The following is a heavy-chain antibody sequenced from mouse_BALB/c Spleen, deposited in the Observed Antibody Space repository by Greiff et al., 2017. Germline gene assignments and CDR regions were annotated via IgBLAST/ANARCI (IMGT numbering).Heavy chain of an antibody. D-gene: IGHD3-3*01. J-gene: IGHJ4*01. Sequence: EVQLVESGGGLVQPGGPRKLSCAASGFTFSSFGMHWVRQAPEKGLEWVAYISSGSSTIYYADTVKGRFTISRDNPKNTLFLQMTSLRSEDTAMYYCARGGRVYYYAMDYWGQGTSVTVSS. V-gene: IGHV5-17*02. CDR2: ISSGSSTI. CDR1: GFTFSSFG. CDR3: ARGGRVYYYAMDY.